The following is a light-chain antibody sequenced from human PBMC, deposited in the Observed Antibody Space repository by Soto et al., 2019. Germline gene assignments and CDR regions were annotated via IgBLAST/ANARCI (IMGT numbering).Light chain of an antibody. V-gene: IGLV1-47*01. CDR1: SSNIGSNY. CDR2: RNN. Sequence: QSVLTQPPSASGTPRQRVTISCSGSSSNIGSNYVYWYQQLPGTAPKLLIYRNNQRPSGVPDRFSGSKSGTSAALAISGLRSEDEADYYCAAWDDSLSAYYVFGTGTKLTVL. CDR3: AAWDDSLSAYYV. J-gene: IGLJ1*01.